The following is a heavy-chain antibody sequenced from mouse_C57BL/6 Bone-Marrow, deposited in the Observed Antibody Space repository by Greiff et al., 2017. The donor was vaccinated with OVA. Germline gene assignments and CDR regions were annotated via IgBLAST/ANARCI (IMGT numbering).Heavy chain of an antibody. V-gene: IGHV1-82*01. CDR2: IYPGDGDT. CDR3: AGYSNYNYFDY. D-gene: IGHD2-5*01. CDR1: GYAFSSSW. J-gene: IGHJ2*01. Sequence: QVQLKESGPELVKPGASVQISCKASGYAFSSSWMNWVKQRPGKGLEWIGRIYPGDGDTNYNGKFKGKATLTADKSSSTAYMQLSSLTSEDSAVYFCAGYSNYNYFDYWGQGTTLTVSS.